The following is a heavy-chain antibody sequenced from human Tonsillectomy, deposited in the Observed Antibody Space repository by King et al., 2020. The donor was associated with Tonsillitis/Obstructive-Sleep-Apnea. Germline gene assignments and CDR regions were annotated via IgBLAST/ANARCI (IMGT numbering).Heavy chain of an antibody. CDR2: IYPGDSHT. D-gene: IGHD5-12*01. J-gene: IGHJ4*02. CDR1: GFNFANYW. V-gene: IGHV5-51*01. Sequence: QLVQSGAEVKKPGESLKISCKGSGFNFANYWIAWVRQMPGKGLDWMGIIYPGDSHTRYSPSFQGQVTISADKSINTAYLQCNTLKASDTAMYYCARLRLYSGYDFGYIDYWGQGTLVTVSS. CDR3: ARLRLYSGYDFGYIDY.